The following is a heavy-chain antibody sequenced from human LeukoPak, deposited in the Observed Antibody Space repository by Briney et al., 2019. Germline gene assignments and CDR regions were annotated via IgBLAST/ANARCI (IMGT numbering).Heavy chain of an antibody. V-gene: IGHV3-9*01. CDR1: GFTFDDYA. Sequence: GRSLRLSCAASGFTFDDYAMHWVRQAPGKGLEWVSGISWNSGSIGYADSVKGRFTISRDNAKNTLYLEMNSLRAEDTAVYYCATRDYTSSKYWGQGTLVTVSP. D-gene: IGHD2-2*01. CDR2: ISWNSGSI. J-gene: IGHJ4*02. CDR3: ATRDYTSSKY.